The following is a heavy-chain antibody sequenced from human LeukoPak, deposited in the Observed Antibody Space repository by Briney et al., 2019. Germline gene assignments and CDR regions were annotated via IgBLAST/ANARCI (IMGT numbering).Heavy chain of an antibody. D-gene: IGHD6-19*01. CDR1: GFTVSSNY. J-gene: IGHJ4*02. Sequence: GRSLRLSCAASGFTVSSNYMSWVSQAPGKGLQWVSVIYTGGTTYYADSVKGRFTISRDKSKNTLYLQMNSLRVEDTAVYFCARGVAGPHEFDYWGQGTLVTVSS. CDR3: ARGVAGPHEFDY. V-gene: IGHV3-53*01. CDR2: IYTGGTT.